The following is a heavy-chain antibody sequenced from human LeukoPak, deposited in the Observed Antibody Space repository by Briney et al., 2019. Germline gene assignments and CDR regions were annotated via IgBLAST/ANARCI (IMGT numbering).Heavy chain of an antibody. CDR3: ARDDTTVTGFRPPPNFDY. Sequence: SETLSLTCTVSGGSISSGGYYWSWIRQPPGKGLEWIGYIYHSGSTYYNPSLKSRVTISVDRSKNQFSLKLSSVTAADTAVYYCARDDTTVTGFRPPPNFDYWGQGTLVTVSS. J-gene: IGHJ4*02. D-gene: IGHD4-17*01. V-gene: IGHV4-30-2*01. CDR2: IYHSGST. CDR1: GGSISSGGYY.